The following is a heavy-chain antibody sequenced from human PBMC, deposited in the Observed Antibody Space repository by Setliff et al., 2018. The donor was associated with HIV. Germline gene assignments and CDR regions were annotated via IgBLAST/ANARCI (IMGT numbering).Heavy chain of an antibody. V-gene: IGHV4-31*03. CDR1: GVSISSSDYY. CDR2: IYYSGST. D-gene: IGHD6-13*01. J-gene: IGHJ4*02. Sequence: PSETLSLTCSVSGVSISSSDYYWGWIRQHPGKGLEWIGYIYYSGSTFYNPSLKSRATISIDTSKNQFFLKLKSVTVADTAVYYCAREPDKIAAADYWGQGTLVTVSS. CDR3: AREPDKIAAADY.